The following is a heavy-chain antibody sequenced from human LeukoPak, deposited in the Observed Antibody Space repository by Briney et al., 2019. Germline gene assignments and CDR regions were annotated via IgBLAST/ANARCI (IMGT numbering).Heavy chain of an antibody. CDR3: AKDKGRTMVRGSFDY. V-gene: IGHV3-23*01. CDR2: ISGSGGST. CDR1: GFTFSSYA. D-gene: IGHD3-10*01. J-gene: IGHJ4*02. Sequence: GGSLRLSCAASGFTFSSYAMSWVRQAPGKGLEWVSAISGSGGSTYYADSVKDRFTISRDNSKNTLYLQMNSLRAEDTAVYYCAKDKGRTMVRGSFDYWGQGTLVTVSS.